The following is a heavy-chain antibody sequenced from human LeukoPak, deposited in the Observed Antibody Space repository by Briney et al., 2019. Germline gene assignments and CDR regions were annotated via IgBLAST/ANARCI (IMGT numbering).Heavy chain of an antibody. D-gene: IGHD3-3*01. CDR3: ARDGPYYDFWSGYYKGGFDY. CDR1: GFTFSSYA. CDR2: ISYDGSNK. J-gene: IGHJ4*02. Sequence: GGSLRLSCAASGFTFSSYAMHWVRQAPGKGLEWVAVISYDGSNKYYADSVKGRFTISRDNAKNSLYLQTNSLRAEDTAVYYCARDGPYYDFWSGYYKGGFDYWGQGTLVTVSS. V-gene: IGHV3-30-3*01.